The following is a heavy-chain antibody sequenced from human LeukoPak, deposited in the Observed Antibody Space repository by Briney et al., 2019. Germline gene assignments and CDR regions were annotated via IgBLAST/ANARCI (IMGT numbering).Heavy chain of an antibody. CDR3: AKGSSRVPAGGRVRDSFDY. CDR2: IYSGGST. J-gene: IGHJ4*02. Sequence: GGSLRLSCAASGFTVSSNYMSWVRQPPGKGLEWVSVIYSGGSTYYADSVKGRFTISRANSKNTLYLEMNNLRAEDTAVYYCAKGSSRVPAGGRVRDSFDYWGQGTLVTVSS. CDR1: GFTVSSNY. V-gene: IGHV3-53*01. D-gene: IGHD2-2*01.